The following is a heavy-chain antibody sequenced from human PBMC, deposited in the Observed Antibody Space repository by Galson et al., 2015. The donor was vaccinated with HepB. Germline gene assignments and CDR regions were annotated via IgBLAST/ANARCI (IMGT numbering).Heavy chain of an antibody. CDR3: ARDLFGGYGWFAP. V-gene: IGHV3-21*01. J-gene: IGHJ5*02. CDR2: ISSCSSYI. D-gene: IGHD5-12*01. CDR1: GFTFSSYS. Sequence: SLRLSCAASGFTFSSYSMNWVRQAPGKGLEWVSFISSCSSYIFYADSVKGRFTISRDNAKNSLYLQMNSLRAEDTAVYYCARDLFGGYGWFAPWGQGTLVTVSS.